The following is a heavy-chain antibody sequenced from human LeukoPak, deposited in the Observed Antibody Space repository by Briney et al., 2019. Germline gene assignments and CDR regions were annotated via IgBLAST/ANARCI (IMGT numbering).Heavy chain of an antibody. Sequence: PGGSLRLSCAASGFTFSSYAMSWVRQAPGKGLEWVSAISGSGGSTYYADSVKGRFTSSRDNSKNTLYLQMNSLRAEDTAVYYCFGEFKLLYYYGSGSYYNEWGQGTLVTVSS. J-gene: IGHJ4*02. CDR1: GFTFSSYA. CDR3: FGEFKLLYYYGSGSYYNE. D-gene: IGHD3-10*01. V-gene: IGHV3-23*01. CDR2: ISGSGGST.